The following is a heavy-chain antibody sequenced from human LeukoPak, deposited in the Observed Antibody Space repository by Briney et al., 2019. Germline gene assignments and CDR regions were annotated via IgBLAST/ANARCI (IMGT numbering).Heavy chain of an antibody. CDR1: GGSISSSTYY. CDR2: IYYSGST. J-gene: IGHJ4*02. Sequence: SETLSLTCSVSGGSISSSTYYWGWIRQPPGQGLDWIGNIYYSGSTYYNPSLKSRVTISVDTSKNQFSLKLTSVTAADTAVYYCARDYRDYAFDSWGQGTLVTVSS. D-gene: IGHD5-12*01. CDR3: ARDYRDYAFDS. V-gene: IGHV4-39*02.